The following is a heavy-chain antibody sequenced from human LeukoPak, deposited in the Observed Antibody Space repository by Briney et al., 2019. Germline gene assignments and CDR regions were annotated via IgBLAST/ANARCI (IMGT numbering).Heavy chain of an antibody. Sequence: TSETLSLTCTVSGGSISSYYWSWIRQPDGKGLEWIGRIYTSGSTNYNPSLKSRVTMSVDTSKNQFSLKLSSVTAADTAVYYCARDIVVVPAAPLEDYYYYYMDVWGKGTTVTVSS. J-gene: IGHJ6*03. CDR1: GGSISSYY. CDR2: IYTSGST. D-gene: IGHD2-2*01. V-gene: IGHV4-4*07. CDR3: ARDIVVVPAAPLEDYYYYYMDV.